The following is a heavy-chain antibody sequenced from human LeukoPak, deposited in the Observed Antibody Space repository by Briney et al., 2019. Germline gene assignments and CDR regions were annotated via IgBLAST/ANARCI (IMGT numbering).Heavy chain of an antibody. Sequence: ASVKVSCKASGYTFTSNYLHWVRQAPGQGPQWMVRINPSDGSTRYAQKFQGRVTMTRDTSTSTVYMELSSLRSEDTAVFFCARELRRGGKQLGDYFDYWGQGTLVTVSS. V-gene: IGHV1-46*01. D-gene: IGHD1-1*01. CDR1: GYTFTSNY. J-gene: IGHJ4*02. CDR2: INPSDGST. CDR3: ARELRRGGKQLGDYFDY.